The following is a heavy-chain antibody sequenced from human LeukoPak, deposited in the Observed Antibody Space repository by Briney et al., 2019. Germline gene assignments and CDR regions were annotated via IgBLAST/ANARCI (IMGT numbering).Heavy chain of an antibody. D-gene: IGHD2-8*01. V-gene: IGHV1-2*02. CDR3: ASSVSVYATRDAFDI. CDR1: GYTFTGYY. CDR2: INPNSGGT. J-gene: IGHJ3*02. Sequence: GASVKVSCKASGYTFTGYYMHWVRQAPGQGLEWMGWINPNSGGTNYAQKFQGRVTMTRDMSTSTVYMELSSLRSEDTAVYYCASSVSVYATRDAFDIWGQGTMVTVSS.